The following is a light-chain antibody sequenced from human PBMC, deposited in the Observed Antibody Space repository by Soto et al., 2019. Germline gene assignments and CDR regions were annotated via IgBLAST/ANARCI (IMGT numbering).Light chain of an antibody. J-gene: IGKJ4*01. V-gene: IGKV3-15*01. CDR2: VAS. CDR1: QSVSSSN. Sequence: EIVASLSLCAVSLSPGERATLSCTASQSVSSSNLAWYQQKPGQTPRLLIYVASTRATGIPARFTGSGSGTDFTLTISSLQSEDCAIYYCQQYNNWPLTVGGGTKVDI. CDR3: QQYNNWPLT.